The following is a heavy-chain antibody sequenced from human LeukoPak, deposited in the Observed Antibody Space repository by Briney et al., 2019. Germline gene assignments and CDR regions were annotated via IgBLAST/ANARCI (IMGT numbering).Heavy chain of an antibody. CDR3: ARDGGYSYHYTDV. J-gene: IGHJ6*03. CDR1: GGSISNYY. V-gene: IGHV4-4*07. Sequence: SETLSLTCTASGGSISNYYWSWIRQPAGKGLEWIGRMYTSGSANYNPSLKSRVTISVDTSKNQFSLKLSSVTAADTAVYYCARDGGYSYHYTDVWGRWTTVTVSS. D-gene: IGHD3-16*01. CDR2: MYTSGSA.